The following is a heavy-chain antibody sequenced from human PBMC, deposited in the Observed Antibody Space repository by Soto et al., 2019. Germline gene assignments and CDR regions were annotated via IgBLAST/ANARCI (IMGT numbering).Heavy chain of an antibody. Sequence: PGGSLRLSCAASGFTFSSYGMHWVRQAPGKGLEWVAIIWYDGSNKYYADSVKGRFTISRDNSKNTLYLQMNSLRAEDTAVYYCARGYSGWPFDYWGQGTLVTVS. V-gene: IGHV3-33*01. J-gene: IGHJ4*02. D-gene: IGHD6-19*01. CDR2: IWYDGSNK. CDR1: GFTFSSYG. CDR3: ARGYSGWPFDY.